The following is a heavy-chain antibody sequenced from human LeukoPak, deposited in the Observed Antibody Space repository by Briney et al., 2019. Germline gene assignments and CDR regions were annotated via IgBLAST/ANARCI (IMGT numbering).Heavy chain of an antibody. D-gene: IGHD6-19*01. Sequence: SETLSLTCTVSGASISSDCWIWIRQTPGKGPEWIGYHCGNTDNNPSLKSRVSISVDTSKNQFSLKLNSISTADTAVYYCARGQGWLPDHWGQGSLVTVSS. V-gene: IGHV4-59*01. CDR3: ARGQGWLPDH. J-gene: IGHJ4*02. CDR2: YHCGNT. CDR1: GASISSDC.